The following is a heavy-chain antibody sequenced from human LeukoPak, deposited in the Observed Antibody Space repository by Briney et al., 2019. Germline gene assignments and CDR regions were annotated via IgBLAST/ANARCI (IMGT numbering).Heavy chain of an antibody. CDR2: ISSSSNSM. D-gene: IGHD3-10*01. J-gene: IGHJ4*02. Sequence: GGSLRLSCAASEFTFSSYNMNWVRQAPGKGLEWVSYISSSSNSMYYADSVKGRFTISRDNAKNSLYLQMNSLRAEDTAVYYCARVHGSGSYYSGIDYWGQGTLVTVSS. CDR3: ARVHGSGSYYSGIDY. CDR1: EFTFSSYN. V-gene: IGHV3-48*01.